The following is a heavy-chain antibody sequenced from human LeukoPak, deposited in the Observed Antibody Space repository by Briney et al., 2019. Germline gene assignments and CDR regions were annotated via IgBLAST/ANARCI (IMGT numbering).Heavy chain of an antibody. CDR1: GYTFTGYY. CDR2: INPNSGGT. CDR3: ARAYYYDSSGYYVVLFDY. J-gene: IGHJ4*02. V-gene: IGHV1-2*02. Sequence: ASVKVSCKASGYTFTGYYMHWVRQAPGQGLEWMGWINPNSGGTNYAQKFQGRVTMTRDTSISTAYMELSSLRSEDTAVYYCARAYYYDSSGYYVVLFDYWGQGTLVTVSS. D-gene: IGHD3-22*01.